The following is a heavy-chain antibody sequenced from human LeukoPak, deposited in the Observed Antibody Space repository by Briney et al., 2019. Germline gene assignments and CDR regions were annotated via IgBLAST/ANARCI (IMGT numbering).Heavy chain of an antibody. J-gene: IGHJ3*02. CDR1: GYSISSGYY. CDR3: ARDLYSSRTNDAFVI. CDR2: IYHSGST. D-gene: IGHD6-13*01. Sequence: SETLSLTCTVSGYSISSGYYWGWIRQPPGKGLEWIGSIYHSGSTYYNPSLKSRATISVDTSKNQFSLKLSSVTAADTAVYYCARDLYSSRTNDAFVIWGQGTVVTVSS. V-gene: IGHV4-38-2*02.